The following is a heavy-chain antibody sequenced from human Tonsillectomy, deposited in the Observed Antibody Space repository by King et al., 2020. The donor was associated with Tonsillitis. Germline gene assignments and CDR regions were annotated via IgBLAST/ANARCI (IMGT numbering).Heavy chain of an antibody. J-gene: IGHJ6*02. D-gene: IGHD2-15*01. V-gene: IGHV1-69*01. CDR1: GGTFNNYG. Sequence: QLVQSGAEVKKPGSSLKVSCKASGGTFNNYGISWGRQSPGQGLEWMGGIIPIFGATNYAQKFQGRVTITADESTRTAYMELSSLRYDDTAVYYCARRGIINYGMDVWGQGTTVIVSS. CDR2: IIPIFGAT. CDR3: ARRGIINYGMDV.